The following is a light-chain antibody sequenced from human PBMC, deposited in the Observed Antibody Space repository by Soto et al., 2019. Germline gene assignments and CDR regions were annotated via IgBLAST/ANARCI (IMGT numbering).Light chain of an antibody. J-gene: IGKJ1*01. CDR1: QNIGSW. CDR2: KAS. Sequence: DIQMTQSPSTLSASVGDRVTITCRASQNIGSWLAWYQHKPGKAPKLLIYKASTLDSGVPARFGGSGSGTEFTLTISSLQPDDFATYYCQQYDKYSAWAFGQGTKVEI. CDR3: QQYDKYSAWA. V-gene: IGKV1-5*03.